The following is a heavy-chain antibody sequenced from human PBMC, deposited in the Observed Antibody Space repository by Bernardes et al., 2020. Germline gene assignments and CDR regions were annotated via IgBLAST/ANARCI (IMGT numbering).Heavy chain of an antibody. CDR3: AREPVAGLFDY. CDR1: GGSVSSGSYY. V-gene: IGHV4-61*01. CDR2: IYYSGST. Sequence: SETLSLTCTVSGGSVSSGSYYRSWIRQPPGKGLEWIGYIYYSGSTNYNPSLKSRVTISVDTSKNQFSLKLSSVTAADTAVYYCAREPVAGLFDYWGQGTLVTVSS. D-gene: IGHD6-19*01. J-gene: IGHJ4*02.